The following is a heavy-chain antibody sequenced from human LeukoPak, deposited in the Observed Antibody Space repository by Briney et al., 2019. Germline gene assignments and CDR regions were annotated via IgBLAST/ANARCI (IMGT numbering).Heavy chain of an antibody. J-gene: IGHJ5*02. V-gene: IGHV1-58*01. CDR1: GFTFPRSA. CDR2: VVVGSGNT. CDR3: ASGASRAAGPTFDP. D-gene: IGHD6-13*01. Sequence: EASVKVSCEASGFTFPRSAVLGVRQARAQGLEWVGGVVVGSGNTNYAQKFQETVTITRDMSTSTAYMELSSLRSEDTAVYYCASGASRAAGPTFDPWGQGTLVTVSS.